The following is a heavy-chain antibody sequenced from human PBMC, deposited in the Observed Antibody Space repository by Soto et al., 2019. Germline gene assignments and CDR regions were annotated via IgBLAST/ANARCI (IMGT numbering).Heavy chain of an antibody. J-gene: IGHJ1*01. CDR3: ASGVATIWEYFQH. CDR2: IYYSGGT. CDR1: GGFISSGGSY. D-gene: IGHD5-12*01. V-gene: IGHV4-31*03. Sequence: QVQLQESGPGLVKPSQTLSLTCTVSGGFISSGGSYWSWIRQHPGKGLEWIGYIYYSGGTYYNPSLKSRLTISVDTSNNQFSLKLSSVTAADTAVYYCASGVATIWEYFQHWCQGTLVTVSS.